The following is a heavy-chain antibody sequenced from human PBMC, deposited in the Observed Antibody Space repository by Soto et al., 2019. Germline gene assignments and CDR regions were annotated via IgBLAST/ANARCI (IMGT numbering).Heavy chain of an antibody. V-gene: IGHV1-18*04. CDR2: ISAYNGDT. CDR3: ARDMNTVTHGRREEYY. D-gene: IGHD4-17*01. J-gene: IGHJ4*02. CDR1: GYTFTHYG. Sequence: GASVKVSCKASGYTFTHYGINWVRQAPGQGLEWMGWISAYNGDTNYAQKLQGRVTMTTDTSTSTAYMELRSLRSDDTALYYCARDMNTVTHGRREEYYWGQGTLVTVSS.